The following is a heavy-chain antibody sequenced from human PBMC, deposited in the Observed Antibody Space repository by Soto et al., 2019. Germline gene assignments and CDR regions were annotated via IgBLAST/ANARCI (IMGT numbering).Heavy chain of an antibody. D-gene: IGHD2-2*01. J-gene: IGHJ6*02. Sequence: PSETLSLTCAVSGGSISSAGYSWNWIRQPPGKGLEWIGYIYYGGRTYYNPSLKSRVTIDRSDNQFSLWLSSVTAADTAVYWCARAAGAVPAASGMDVWGQGTTVTVSS. CDR2: IYYGGRT. CDR1: GGSISSAGYS. CDR3: ARAAGAVPAASGMDV. V-gene: IGHV4-30-2*01.